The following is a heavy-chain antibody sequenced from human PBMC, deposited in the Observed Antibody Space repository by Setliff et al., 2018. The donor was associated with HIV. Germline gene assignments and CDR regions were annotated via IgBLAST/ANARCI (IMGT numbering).Heavy chain of an antibody. Sequence: GGSLRLSCAATGFTFSSYVLHWVRQAPGKGLEWVAVMSTGGSTYYADSVKGRFTISRDNSKNTLYLQMNSLRAEDTAVYYCAKDPTTGAVAVYYFDYWGQGTLVTVSS. J-gene: IGHJ4*02. CDR1: GFTFSSYV. CDR2: MSTGGST. V-gene: IGHV3-23*01. D-gene: IGHD6-19*01. CDR3: AKDPTTGAVAVYYFDY.